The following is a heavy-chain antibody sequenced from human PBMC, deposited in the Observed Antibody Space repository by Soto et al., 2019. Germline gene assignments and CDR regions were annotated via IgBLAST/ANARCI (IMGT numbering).Heavy chain of an antibody. V-gene: IGHV3-30*18. J-gene: IGHJ5*02. CDR1: GFTFSSYG. CDR2: ISYDGSNK. D-gene: IGHD2-15*01. Sequence: GGSLRLSCAASGFTFSSYGMHWVRQAPGKGLEWVAVISYDGSNKYYADSVKGRFTISRDNSKNTLYLQMNSLRAEDTAVYYCAKDLRYCSGGSCPLLDWFDPWGQGTLVTVSS. CDR3: AKDLRYCSGGSCPLLDWFDP.